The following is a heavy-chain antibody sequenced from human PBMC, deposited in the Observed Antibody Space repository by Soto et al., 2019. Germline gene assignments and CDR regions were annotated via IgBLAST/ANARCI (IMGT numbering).Heavy chain of an antibody. V-gene: IGHV5-51*01. J-gene: IGHJ3*02. CDR3: ARPYYDFWSGYYTGAFDI. CDR1: GYSFTSYW. CDR2: IYPGDSDT. D-gene: IGHD3-3*01. Sequence: LGESLKISCKGSGYSFTSYWIGWVRQMPGKGLEWMGIIYPGDSDTRYSPSFQGQVTISADKSISTAYLQWSSLKASDTAMYYCARPYYDFWSGYYTGAFDIWGQGTMVTVSS.